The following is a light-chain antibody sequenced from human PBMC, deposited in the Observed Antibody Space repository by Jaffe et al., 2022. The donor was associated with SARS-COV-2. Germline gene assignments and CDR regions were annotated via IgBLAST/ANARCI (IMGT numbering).Light chain of an antibody. V-gene: IGLV1-40*03. CDR2: GDT. CDR1: SNIGAAYD. Sequence: QSVLTQPPSVSGALGQRVTISCSNIGAAYDVHWYQQFPGAAPRLLIYGDTNRPAGVPDRFSGSKSGASASLAITGLQADDEADYYCQSYDSGLSSVVFGGGTKLTVL. J-gene: IGLJ2*01. CDR3: QSYDSGLSSVV.